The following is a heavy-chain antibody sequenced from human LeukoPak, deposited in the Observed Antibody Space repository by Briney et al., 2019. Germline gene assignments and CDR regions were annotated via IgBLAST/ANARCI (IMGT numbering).Heavy chain of an antibody. J-gene: IGHJ4*02. CDR3: ARSTSIAVVGTVY. CDR2: IYYSGST. D-gene: IGHD6-19*01. V-gene: IGHV4-39*01. CDR1: GGSISSSSYY. Sequence: SETLSLTCTVSGGSISSSSYYWGWIRQPPGKGLEWIGSIYYSGSTYYNPSLKSRVTISVDTSKNQFSLKLSSVTAAGTAVYYCARSTSIAVVGTVYWGQGTLVTVSS.